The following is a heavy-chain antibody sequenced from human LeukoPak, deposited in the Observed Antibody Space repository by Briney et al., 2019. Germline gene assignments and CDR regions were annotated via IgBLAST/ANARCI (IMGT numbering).Heavy chain of an antibody. CDR3: ARHGSDYSFDY. V-gene: IGHV4-34*01. CDR1: GGSFSGYY. J-gene: IGHJ4*02. D-gene: IGHD3-22*01. Sequence: PSETLSLTCAVYGGSFSGYYWSWIRQPPGKGLEWIGEINHSGSTNYNPSLKSRVTISVDTSKNQFSLKLRSVTAADTAVYYCARHGSDYSFDYWGQGTLVTVSS. CDR2: INHSGST.